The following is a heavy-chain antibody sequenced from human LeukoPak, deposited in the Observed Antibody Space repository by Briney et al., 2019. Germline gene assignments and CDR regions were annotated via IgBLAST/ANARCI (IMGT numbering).Heavy chain of an antibody. D-gene: IGHD2-2*01. Sequence: GGSLRLPCAASGFTFTSHAMSWVRQAPGKGLEWVSAISGSGGSTYYADSVKGRFTISRDNSKNTLYLQMNSLRAEDTAVYYCAKAPFYYCSSTSCSVDYWGQGTLVTVSS. CDR2: ISGSGGST. V-gene: IGHV3-23*01. CDR3: AKAPFYYCSSTSCSVDY. J-gene: IGHJ4*02. CDR1: GFTFTSHA.